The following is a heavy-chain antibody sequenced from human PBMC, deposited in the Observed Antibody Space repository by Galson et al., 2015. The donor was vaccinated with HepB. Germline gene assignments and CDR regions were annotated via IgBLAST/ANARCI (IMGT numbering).Heavy chain of an antibody. D-gene: IGHD3-22*01. CDR1: GFTFSNAW. CDR3: TTSPRNYYDSSGYYYSRVDY. Sequence: SLRLSCAASGFTFSNAWMSWVRQAPGKGLEWVGRIKSKTDGGTTDYAAPVKGRFTISRDDSKNTLYLQMNSLKTEDTAVYYCTTSPRNYYDSSGYYYSRVDYWGQGTLVTVSS. V-gene: IGHV3-15*01. CDR2: IKSKTDGGTT. J-gene: IGHJ4*02.